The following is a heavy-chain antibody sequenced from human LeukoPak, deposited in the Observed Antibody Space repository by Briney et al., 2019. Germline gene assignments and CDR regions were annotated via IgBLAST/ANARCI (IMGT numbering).Heavy chain of an antibody. J-gene: IGHJ6*02. D-gene: IGHD6-6*01. V-gene: IGHV3-23*01. CDR3: AKGSSSSGYYYYYGMDV. Sequence: PGGSLRLSCAASGFTFSSYALNWVRQAPGTGLEWVSVMSGNGGSTYYADSVKGRFAISRDNSKNTLYLQMNSLRAEDAAVYYCAKGSSSSGYYYYYGMDVWGQGTTVTVSS. CDR2: MSGNGGST. CDR1: GFTFSSYA.